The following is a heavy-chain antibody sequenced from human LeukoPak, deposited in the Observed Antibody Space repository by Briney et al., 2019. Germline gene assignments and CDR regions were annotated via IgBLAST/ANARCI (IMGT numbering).Heavy chain of an antibody. CDR1: GGSISSYY. J-gene: IGHJ5*02. CDR3: ARGGYYGSGNDFRFDP. CDR2: IYYSGST. D-gene: IGHD3-10*01. Sequence: SETLSLTCTVPGGSISSYYWSWIRQPPGKGLEWIGYIYYSGSTNYKPSLKSRVTISVDTSKNQFSLKLSSVTAADTAVYYCARGGYYGSGNDFRFDPWGQGTLVTVSS. V-gene: IGHV4-59*01.